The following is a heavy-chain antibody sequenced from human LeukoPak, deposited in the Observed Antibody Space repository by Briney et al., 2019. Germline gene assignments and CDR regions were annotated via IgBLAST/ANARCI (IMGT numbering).Heavy chain of an antibody. D-gene: IGHD2-2*01. CDR2: ISSSSSYI. CDR3: ARVGCSSTSCHLLD. CDR1: GFTFSSYS. V-gene: IGHV3-21*01. J-gene: IGHJ4*02. Sequence: GGSLRLSCAASGFTFSSYSMNWVRQAPGKGLEWVSSISSSSSYIYYADPVKGRFTISRDNAKNSLYLQMNSLRAEDTAVYYCARVGCSSTSCHLLDWGQGTLVTVSS.